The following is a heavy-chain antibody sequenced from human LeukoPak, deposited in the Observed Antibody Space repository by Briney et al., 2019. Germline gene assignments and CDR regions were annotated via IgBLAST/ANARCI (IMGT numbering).Heavy chain of an antibody. CDR2: IKQDGSEK. V-gene: IGHV3-7*03. D-gene: IGHD1-14*01. CDR1: GFTFTSYW. CDR3: ARLTTFDY. J-gene: IGHJ4*02. Sequence: GGSLRLSCAVSGFTFTSYWMSWVRQAPGKGLEWVANIKQDGSEKYYVDSVKGRFTISRDNAKNSLYLQMNSLRAEDTAVYYCARLTTFDYWGQGTLVTVSS.